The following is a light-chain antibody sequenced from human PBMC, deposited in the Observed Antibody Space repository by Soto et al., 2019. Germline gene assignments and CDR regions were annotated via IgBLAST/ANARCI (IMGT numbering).Light chain of an antibody. J-gene: IGKJ1*01. V-gene: IGKV3-20*01. CDR2: GAS. CDR1: QSVRSN. Sequence: EIVMTQSPATLSVSPGERVTLSCRASQSVRSNLAWYQQKPGQAPRLLIYGASSRATGIPDRFSGSGSGTDFTLNISRLEPEDFAVYYCQQYGSSPRTFGQGTKVDIK. CDR3: QQYGSSPRT.